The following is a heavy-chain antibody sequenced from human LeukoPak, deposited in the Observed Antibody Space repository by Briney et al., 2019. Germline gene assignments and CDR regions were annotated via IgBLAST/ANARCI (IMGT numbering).Heavy chain of an antibody. V-gene: IGHV3-15*01. Sequence: KPGGSLRLSCAASGFTFSNAWMSWVRQAPGKGLEWVGRIKSKIDGGTTDYAAPVKGRFTISRDDSKNTLYLQMNSLKTEDTAVYYCTTDLDFWSAPGGFYWGQGTLVTVSS. J-gene: IGHJ4*02. CDR2: IKSKIDGGTT. D-gene: IGHD3-3*01. CDR3: TTDLDFWSAPGGFY. CDR1: GFTFSNAW.